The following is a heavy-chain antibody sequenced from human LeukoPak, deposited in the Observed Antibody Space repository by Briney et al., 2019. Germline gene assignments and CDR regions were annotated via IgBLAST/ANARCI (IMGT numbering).Heavy chain of an antibody. CDR2: IYYSGST. V-gene: IGHV4-30-4*08. J-gene: IGHJ4*02. Sequence: SSQTLSLTCTVSGGSISRSDYYWSWIRQPPGKGLEWIGYIYYSGSTYHNPSLKSRVTISVDTSMNQFSLKVSSVTAADTAVYFCASQKRIGVAFLDYWGQGTLVTVSS. CDR1: GGSISRSDYY. CDR3: ASQKRIGVAFLDY. D-gene: IGHD3-3*01.